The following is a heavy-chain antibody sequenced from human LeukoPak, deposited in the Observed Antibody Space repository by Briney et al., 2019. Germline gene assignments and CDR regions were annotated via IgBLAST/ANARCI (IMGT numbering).Heavy chain of an antibody. Sequence: SETLSLTCTVSGGSISSSSYYWGWIRQPPGKGLEWIGSIYYSGSTYYNPSLKSRVTISVDTSKNQFSLKLSSVTAADTAVYYCARDRDYDFWNGYYRGGIPDGYFDYWGQGTLVTVSS. V-gene: IGHV4-39*07. CDR3: ARDRDYDFWNGYYRGGIPDGYFDY. CDR1: GGSISSSSYY. CDR2: IYYSGST. D-gene: IGHD3-3*01. J-gene: IGHJ4*02.